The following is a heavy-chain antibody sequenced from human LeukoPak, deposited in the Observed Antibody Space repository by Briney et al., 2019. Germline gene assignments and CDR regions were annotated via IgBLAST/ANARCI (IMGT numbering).Heavy chain of an antibody. J-gene: IGHJ4*02. Sequence: GGSLRLSCAASGFTFSSYSMNWVRQAPGKGLEWVSYISSSSSTIYYADSVKGRFTISRDNSKNTLYLQMNSLRAEDTAVYYCAKDEYYGSGTYYIYWGQGTLVTVSS. V-gene: IGHV3-48*01. CDR2: ISSSSSTI. CDR3: AKDEYYGSGTYYIY. D-gene: IGHD3-10*01. CDR1: GFTFSSYS.